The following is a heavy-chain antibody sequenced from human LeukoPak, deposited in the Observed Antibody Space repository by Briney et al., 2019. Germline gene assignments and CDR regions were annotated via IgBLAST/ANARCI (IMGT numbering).Heavy chain of an antibody. CDR1: GFTFSSYW. D-gene: IGHD3-22*01. Sequence: GGSLRLSCAASGFTFSSYWMSWVRQAPGKGLEWVANIKQDGSEKYYVDSVKGRFTISRDNAKNSLYLQMNSLRAEDTAVYYCARDSSGYSNAFDIWGQGTMVTVSS. J-gene: IGHJ3*02. CDR2: IKQDGSEK. V-gene: IGHV3-7*03. CDR3: ARDSSGYSNAFDI.